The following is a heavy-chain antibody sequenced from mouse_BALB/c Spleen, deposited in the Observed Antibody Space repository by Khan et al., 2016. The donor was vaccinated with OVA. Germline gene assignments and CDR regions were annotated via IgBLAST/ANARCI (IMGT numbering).Heavy chain of an antibody. D-gene: IGHD1-1*01. CDR2: ISYSGST. CDR3: ARGNYYGYYFDY. V-gene: IGHV3-2*02. Sequence: EVQLQESVPGLVKPSQSLSLTCTVTGYSITSNYAWNWIRQFPGNKLEWMGYISYSGSTTYNPSLKSRISITRDTSKNQFFLQLKSVTTEDTATYYCARGNYYGYYFDYWGQGTSLTVSS. J-gene: IGHJ2*02. CDR1: GYSITSNYA.